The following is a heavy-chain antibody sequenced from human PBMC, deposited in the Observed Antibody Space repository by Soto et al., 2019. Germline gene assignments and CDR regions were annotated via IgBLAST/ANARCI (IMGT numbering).Heavy chain of an antibody. J-gene: IGHJ3*02. CDR3: TRGLKAVLRYFDWLGGDDAFDI. V-gene: IGHV3-49*03. D-gene: IGHD3-9*01. CDR1: GFTFCDYA. CDR2: IRSKAYGGTT. Sequence: GSLRLSCTASGFTFCDYAIIFFRQAPFKWLEWVVFIRSKAYGGTTEYAASVKGRFTISRDDSKSIAYLQMNSLKTEDTAVYYCTRGLKAVLRYFDWLGGDDAFDIWGQGTMVTVSS.